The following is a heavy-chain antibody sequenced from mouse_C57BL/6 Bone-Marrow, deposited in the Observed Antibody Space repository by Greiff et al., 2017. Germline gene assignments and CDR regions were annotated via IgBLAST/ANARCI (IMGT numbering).Heavy chain of an antibody. CDR3: TRGNLYYYAMDY. J-gene: IGHJ4*01. CDR1: GFTFSSYA. D-gene: IGHD6-1*01. Sequence: EVQLVESGEGLVKPGGSLKLSCAASGFTFSSYAMSWVRQTPEKRLEWVAYISSGGDYIYYADTVKGRFTISRDNARNTLYLQMSSLKSEDTAMYYCTRGNLYYYAMDYWGQGTSVTVSS. CDR2: ISSGGDYI. V-gene: IGHV5-9-1*02.